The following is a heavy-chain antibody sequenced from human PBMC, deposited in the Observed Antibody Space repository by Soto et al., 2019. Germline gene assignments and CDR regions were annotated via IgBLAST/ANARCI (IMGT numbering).Heavy chain of an antibody. CDR3: AKDMGASPTGDFDY. Sequence: PGGSLRLSCAASGFTFSNYAMSWVRQAPGKGLEWVSAFSGSGGSTYYADSVKGRFTISRDNSKNTLYLEMSSLRVDDTAVYYCAKDMGASPTGDFDYWGRGTMVTVSS. V-gene: IGHV3-23*01. CDR1: GFTFSNYA. J-gene: IGHJ4*02. CDR2: FSGSGGST. D-gene: IGHD1-26*01.